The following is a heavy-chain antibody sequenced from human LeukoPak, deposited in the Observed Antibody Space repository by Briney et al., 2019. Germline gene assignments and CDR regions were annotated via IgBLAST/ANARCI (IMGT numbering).Heavy chain of an antibody. CDR1: GFTFSSYA. Sequence: GGSLRLSCAASGFTFSSYAMHWVRQAPGKGLEWVAVISYDGSNKYYADSVKGRFTISRDNSKNTLYLQMNSLRAEDTAVYYCARVGGPYCSSTSCRTDYYYYGMDVWGQGTTVTLSS. CDR3: ARVGGPYCSSTSCRTDYYYYGMDV. CDR2: ISYDGSNK. D-gene: IGHD2-2*01. J-gene: IGHJ6*02. V-gene: IGHV3-30*04.